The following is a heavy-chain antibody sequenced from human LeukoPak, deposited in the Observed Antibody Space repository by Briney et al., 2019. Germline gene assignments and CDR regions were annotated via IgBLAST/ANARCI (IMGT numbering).Heavy chain of an antibody. J-gene: IGHJ6*03. V-gene: IGHV4-39*07. Sequence: SETLSLTCTVSGGSIRSSTDYWGWIRQPPGKELEWIGSIYYSGSTYYNPSLKSRVTISVDTSKNQFSLKLSSVTAADTAVYYCARGQIPVYYYYYMDVWGKGTTVTISS. CDR3: ARGQIPVYYYYYMDV. CDR1: GGSIRSSTDY. CDR2: IYYSGST.